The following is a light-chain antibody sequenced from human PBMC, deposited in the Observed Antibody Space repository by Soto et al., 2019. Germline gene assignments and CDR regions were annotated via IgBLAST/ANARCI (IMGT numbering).Light chain of an antibody. Sequence: IVLTQSPGTLSLSPGERATLSCRARRSVGTFLAWYQQKPGQAPRLLIYGASSRATVIPDRFSGSGSGTDFTLTISRLEPEDFAVYYCQQYSSSPPLTFGGGTKVEIK. CDR2: GAS. V-gene: IGKV3-20*01. CDR3: QQYSSSPPLT. J-gene: IGKJ4*01. CDR1: RSVGTF.